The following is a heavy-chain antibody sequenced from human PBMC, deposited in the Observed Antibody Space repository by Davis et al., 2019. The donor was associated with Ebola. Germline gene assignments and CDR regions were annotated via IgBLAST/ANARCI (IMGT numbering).Heavy chain of an antibody. CDR1: GYSFTGHY. J-gene: IGHJ5*02. D-gene: IGHD6-13*01. CDR2: IHPANGCT. Sequence: ASVQVSCKASGYSFTGHYVHWVRQAPGQGLEWMGRIHPANGCTNYAQKFQGRVTMTRDTSITTAYMELTRLISDDTAVYYCARGGTAVGLWSWFDPWGQGILVIVSS. CDR3: ARGGTAVGLWSWFDP. V-gene: IGHV1-2*06.